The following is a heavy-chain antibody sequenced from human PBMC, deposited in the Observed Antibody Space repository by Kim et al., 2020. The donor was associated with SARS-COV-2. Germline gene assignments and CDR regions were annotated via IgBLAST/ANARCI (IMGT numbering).Heavy chain of an antibody. D-gene: IGHD3-10*01. CDR1: GYKFSIHW. V-gene: IGHV5-51*01. Sequence: GASLKISCKGSGYKFSIHWIGWVRQIPGKGLEWMGIIYPGDSDTRYSPSFEGQVTISADKSFSTAYLQWSSLKASDTAIYYCARRGVILGRAEGMDVWGQGTTVTVS. CDR2: IYPGDSDT. J-gene: IGHJ6*02. CDR3: ARRGVILGRAEGMDV.